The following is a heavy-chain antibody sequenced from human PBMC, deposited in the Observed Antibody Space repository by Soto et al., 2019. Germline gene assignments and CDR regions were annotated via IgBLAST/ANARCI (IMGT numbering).Heavy chain of an antibody. J-gene: IGHJ5*02. CDR1: GSTFGTDT. D-gene: IGHD3-22*01. CDR2: IGSGTSTI. CDR3: ATEGDSSGWYNWFDP. Sequence: EVQLAESGGGLVHPGGSLGLSCAASGSTFGTDTMNWFRQAPGKGLEWVSYIGSGTSTIYYADSVKGRFTISRDNAKNSLYLQMNSLRAEDTAVYYCATEGDSSGWYNWFDPWGQGTLVTVSS. V-gene: IGHV3-48*01.